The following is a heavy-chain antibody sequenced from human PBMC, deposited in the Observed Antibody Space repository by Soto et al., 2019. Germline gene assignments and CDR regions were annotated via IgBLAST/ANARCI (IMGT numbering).Heavy chain of an antibody. Sequence: QVQLQQWGAGLLKPSETLSLTCAVYGGSFSGYYWSWIRQPPGKGLEWIGEINHSGSTNYNPSLKSRVTISVDTSKNQFSLKLSSVTAADTAVYYCARGWGRIFDYWGQGTLVTGSS. V-gene: IGHV4-34*01. J-gene: IGHJ4*02. CDR2: INHSGST. CDR3: ARGWGRIFDY. CDR1: GGSFSGYY. D-gene: IGHD7-27*01.